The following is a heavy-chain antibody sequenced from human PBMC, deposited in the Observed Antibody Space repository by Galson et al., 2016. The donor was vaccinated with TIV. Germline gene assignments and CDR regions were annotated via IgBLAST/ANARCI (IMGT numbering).Heavy chain of an antibody. CDR2: VSSRDGSI. V-gene: IGHV3-21*01. CDR1: GFTFSIYS. CDR3: AYRGYDYGWWYFDL. D-gene: IGHD5-18*01. Sequence: SGFTFSIYSMNWVRQAPGKGLEWVSSVSSRDGSIYHADSVKGRFTISRDNAKNSLYLQMNSLRDVDTAMYYCAYRGYDYGWWYFDLWGRGTLVTVSS. J-gene: IGHJ2*01.